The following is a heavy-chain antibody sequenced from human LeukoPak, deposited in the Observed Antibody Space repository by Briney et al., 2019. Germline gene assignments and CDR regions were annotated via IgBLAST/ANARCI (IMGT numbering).Heavy chain of an antibody. CDR1: GGSFSGYY. J-gene: IGHJ4*02. Sequence: PSETLSLTCAVYGGSFSGYYWSWIRQPPGKGLEWIGEINHSGSTNYNPSLKSRVTISVDTSNNQFSLKLSSVTAADTAVYYCARDMVRGVIDYWGQGTLVTVSS. V-gene: IGHV4-34*01. D-gene: IGHD3-10*01. CDR3: ARDMVRGVIDY. CDR2: INHSGST.